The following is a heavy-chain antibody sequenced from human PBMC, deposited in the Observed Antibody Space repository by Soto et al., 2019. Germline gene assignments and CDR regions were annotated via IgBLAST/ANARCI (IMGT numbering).Heavy chain of an antibody. CDR3: ARNYYDSSDRDYLDY. Sequence: ASVKVSCKASGYTFTRYYIHWVRQAPGQGLEWMGWINPITGGTNYAPKFQGRVTMTRDTSITTAYMELSRLRPDDTAVYYCARNYYDSSDRDYLDYWGQGTPVTVSS. V-gene: IGHV1-2*02. CDR2: INPITGGT. D-gene: IGHD3-22*01. J-gene: IGHJ4*02. CDR1: GYTFTRYY.